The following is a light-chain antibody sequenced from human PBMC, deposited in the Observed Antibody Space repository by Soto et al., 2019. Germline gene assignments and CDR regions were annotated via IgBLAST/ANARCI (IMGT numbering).Light chain of an antibody. CDR3: SSYAGSNIVV. J-gene: IGLJ2*01. CDR2: EVS. CDR1: SSDVGGYNF. V-gene: IGLV2-8*01. Sequence: QSALTQPPSASGSPGQSVTISCTGTSSDVGGYNFVSWYQQHQGKAPKLMIYEVSERPSGVPDRFSGSKSVNTASLTVSGLPAEDEADYYCSSYAGSNIVVFGGGTKLTVL.